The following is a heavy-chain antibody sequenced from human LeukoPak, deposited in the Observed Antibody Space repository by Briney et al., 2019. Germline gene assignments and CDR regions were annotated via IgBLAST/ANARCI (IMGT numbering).Heavy chain of an antibody. Sequence: PSETLSLTCTVSGGSISSSSYYWGWIRQLPGKGLEWIGSIYYSGSTYYNPSLKSRVTISVDTSKNQFSLKLSSVTAADTAVYYCARDYDSSGYYYGLDYWGQGTLVTVSS. J-gene: IGHJ4*02. CDR1: GGSISSSSYY. CDR2: IYYSGST. D-gene: IGHD3-22*01. CDR3: ARDYDSSGYYYGLDY. V-gene: IGHV4-39*02.